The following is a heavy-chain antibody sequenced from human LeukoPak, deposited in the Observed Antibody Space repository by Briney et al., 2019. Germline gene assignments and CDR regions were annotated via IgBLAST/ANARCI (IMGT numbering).Heavy chain of an antibody. Sequence: GSLRLSCAASGFTFGKYGMHWVRQAPGKGLEWVAVISYDGSDKYYADSVKGRFTISRDNSKNTLYLQMNSLRDEDTAVYYCAKVGASEWSIVLGPVEYWGQGTLVTVSS. D-gene: IGHD2-8*01. CDR3: AKVGASEWSIVLGPVEY. V-gene: IGHV3-30*18. J-gene: IGHJ4*02. CDR1: GFTFGKYG. CDR2: ISYDGSDK.